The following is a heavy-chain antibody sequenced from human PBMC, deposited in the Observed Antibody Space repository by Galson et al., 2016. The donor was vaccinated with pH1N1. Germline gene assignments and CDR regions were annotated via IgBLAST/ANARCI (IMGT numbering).Heavy chain of an antibody. CDR2: IIPILNIT. J-gene: IGHJ2*01. Sequence: CKASGGTFGSYGINWVRQAPGQGLEWMGGIIPILNITKYAQNFQDRVTITADESTTTAYMELSSLRSEDTAVYYCAREDYYDTDLSDWYFGLWGRGTLVTVSS. D-gene: IGHD3-22*01. V-gene: IGHV1-69*01. CDR3: AREDYYDTDLSDWYFGL. CDR1: GGTFGSYG.